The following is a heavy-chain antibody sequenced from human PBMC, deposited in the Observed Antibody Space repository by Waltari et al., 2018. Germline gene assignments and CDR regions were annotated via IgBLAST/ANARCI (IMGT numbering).Heavy chain of an antibody. CDR3: ARSDFSGSIDY. J-gene: IGHJ4*02. Sequence: QITLKEAGPTLVKPTQTLTLTCTFSGFSLSASAVGVGWIRQPPGKALEWLALIYWNDDQRYSPSLKSRLTITKDTSKTQVVLSLTNMDPVDTATYYCARSDFSGSIDYWGQGTLVTVSS. CDR1: GFSLSASAVG. D-gene: IGHD3-3*01. V-gene: IGHV2-5*01. CDR2: IYWNDDQ.